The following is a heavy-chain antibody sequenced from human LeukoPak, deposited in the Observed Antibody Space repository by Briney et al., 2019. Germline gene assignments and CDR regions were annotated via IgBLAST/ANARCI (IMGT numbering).Heavy chain of an antibody. V-gene: IGHV3-21*01. CDR3: AMGLQTLEGTDY. Sequence: PGGSLRLSCAASGFTFSSYSMNWVRRAPGKGLEWVSSISSSSSYIYYADSVKGRFTISRDNAKNSLYLQMNSLRAEDTAVYYCAMGLQTLEGTDYWGQGTLVTVSS. D-gene: IGHD1-1*01. CDR1: GFTFSSYS. CDR2: ISSSSSYI. J-gene: IGHJ4*02.